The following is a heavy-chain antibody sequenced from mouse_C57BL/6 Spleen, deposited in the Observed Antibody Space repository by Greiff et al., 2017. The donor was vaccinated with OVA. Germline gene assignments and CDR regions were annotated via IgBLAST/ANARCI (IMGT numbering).Heavy chain of an antibody. CDR3: ARNLITTLRGYFDV. V-gene: IGHV1-55*01. Sequence: VQLQQPGAELVKPGASVKMSCKASGYTFTSYWITWVKQRPGQGLEWIGDIYPGSGSTNYNEKFKSKATLTVDTSSSTAYMQLSSLTSEDSAVYYCARNLITTLRGYFDVWGTGTTVTVSS. J-gene: IGHJ1*03. D-gene: IGHD1-1*01. CDR2: IYPGSGST. CDR1: GYTFTSYW.